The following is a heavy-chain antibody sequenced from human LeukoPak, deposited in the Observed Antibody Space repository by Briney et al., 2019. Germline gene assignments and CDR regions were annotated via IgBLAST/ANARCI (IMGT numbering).Heavy chain of an antibody. CDR3: TRDRGSLDDY. Sequence: GGSLRLSCTASGFTFGDYAMSWVRQAPGKGLEWVGFIRSKAYGGTTEYAASVKGRFTISRDDSKSIAYPQMNSLKTEDTAVYYCTRDRGSLDDYWGQGTLVTVSS. D-gene: IGHD3-16*01. J-gene: IGHJ4*02. V-gene: IGHV3-49*04. CDR2: IRSKAYGGTT. CDR1: GFTFGDYA.